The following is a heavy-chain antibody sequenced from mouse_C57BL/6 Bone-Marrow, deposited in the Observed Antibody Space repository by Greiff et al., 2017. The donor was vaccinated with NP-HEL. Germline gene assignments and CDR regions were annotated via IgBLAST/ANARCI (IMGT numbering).Heavy chain of an antibody. V-gene: IGHV5-4*01. D-gene: IGHD1-1*01. J-gene: IGHJ4*01. CDR1: GFTFSSYA. CDR3: ARDSSRWAMDY. Sequence: EVHLVESGGGLVKPGGSLKLSCAASGFTFSSYAMSWVRQTPEKRLEWVATISDGGSYTYYPDNVKGRFTISRDNAKNNLYLQMSHLKSEDTAMYYCARDSSRWAMDYWGQGTSVTVSS. CDR2: ISDGGSYT.